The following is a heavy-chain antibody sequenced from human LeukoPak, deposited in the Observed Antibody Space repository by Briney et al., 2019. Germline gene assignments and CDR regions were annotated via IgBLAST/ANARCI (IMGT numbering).Heavy chain of an antibody. CDR2: ISSSSSYI. D-gene: IGHD3-22*01. CDR1: GFTFSSYS. V-gene: IGHV3-21*01. J-gene: IGHJ4*02. CDR3: ARAEYYYDSSGYSRPTLSFDY. Sequence: GGSLRLSCAASGFTFSSYSMNWVRQAPGQGLEWVSSISSSSSYIYYADSVKGRFTISRDNATNSLYLQIHSLKAADTALYYCARAEYYYDSSGYSRPTLSFDYWGQGTLVTASS.